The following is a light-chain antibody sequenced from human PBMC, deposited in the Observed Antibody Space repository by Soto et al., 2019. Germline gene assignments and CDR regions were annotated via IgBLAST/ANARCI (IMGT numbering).Light chain of an antibody. V-gene: IGKV1-27*01. CDR1: QGISNN. CDR3: QNYNSAPWT. J-gene: IGKJ1*01. CDR2: AAS. Sequence: DIQMTQSPSSLSASVGDRVTITCRASQGISNNLAWYQQKPGKVPKLLIYAASTLQAAVTSRFGGSGSGTDFTLTISSLQPEDVATYYYQNYNSAPWTFGQGTKVEIK.